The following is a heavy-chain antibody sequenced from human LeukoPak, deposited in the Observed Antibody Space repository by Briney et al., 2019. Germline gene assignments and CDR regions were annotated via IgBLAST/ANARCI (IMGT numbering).Heavy chain of an antibody. CDR3: AREGEDNTWNSYIDL. CDR1: GASIIRYH. V-gene: IGHV4-4*07. D-gene: IGHD1-1*01. CDR2: IYTSGST. J-gene: IGHJ2*01. Sequence: NPSETLSLTCTVSGASIIRYHWTWIRQPAEKGREWLGHIYTSGSTDYNPSLNSRVTMSLDTSKNQLSLKLTSVTAADTAVYYCAREGEDNTWNSYIDLWGRGTLATVSS.